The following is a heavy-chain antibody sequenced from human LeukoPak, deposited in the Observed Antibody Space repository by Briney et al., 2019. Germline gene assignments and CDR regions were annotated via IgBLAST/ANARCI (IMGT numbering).Heavy chain of an antibody. V-gene: IGHV3-23*01. CDR2: IGGSGTST. D-gene: IGHD7-27*01. CDR3: AKDGGLWVSAHWGDS. J-gene: IGHJ4*02. Sequence: GGSLRLSCAASEFTFSSYAMSWVRQAPGKGLEWVSIIGGSGTSTYYADSVKGRFTISRDNSKNTLFLQMNSLRVEDTAVYYCAKDGGLWVSAHWGDSWGRGTLVTVSS. CDR1: EFTFSSYA.